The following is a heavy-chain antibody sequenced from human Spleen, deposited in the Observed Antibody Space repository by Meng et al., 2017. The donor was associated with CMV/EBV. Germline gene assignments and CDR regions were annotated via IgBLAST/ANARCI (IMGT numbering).Heavy chain of an antibody. CDR2: INPSAGTT. D-gene: IGHD3-3*01. J-gene: IGHJ6*02. CDR3: ARGPDLQWLSPPAYCMDV. Sequence: TLNNYYMHWVRQAPGQGLEWMGIINPSAGTTNYAQKFQGRVTMARDTSTNTVYMELSSLRSGDTAVYYCARGPDLQWLSPPAYCMDVWGQGTTVTVSS. V-gene: IGHV1-46*02. CDR1: TLNNYY.